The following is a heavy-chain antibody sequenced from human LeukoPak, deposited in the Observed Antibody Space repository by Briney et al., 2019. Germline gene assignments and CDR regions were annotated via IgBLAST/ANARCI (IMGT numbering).Heavy chain of an antibody. D-gene: IGHD2-15*01. Sequence: QPGGSLRLSCSASGFTFKIYAMHWVRQVPGKGLEYVSGICSGGSCTYYADSVKGRFTISRDNSKNTLDLQMISLRAEDTAVYYCVKDFAAYWGQGTLVTVSS. CDR1: GFTFKIYA. CDR3: VKDFAAY. J-gene: IGHJ4*02. V-gene: IGHV3-64D*09. CDR2: ICSGGSCT.